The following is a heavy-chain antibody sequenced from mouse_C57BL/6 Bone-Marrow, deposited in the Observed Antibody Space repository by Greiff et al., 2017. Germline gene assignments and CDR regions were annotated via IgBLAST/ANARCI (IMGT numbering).Heavy chain of an antibody. CDR3: ARFYYDYGGFAY. CDR1: GYTFTSYG. V-gene: IGHV1-81*01. D-gene: IGHD2-4*01. Sequence: VQLQQSGAELARPGASVKLSCKASGYTFTSYGISWVKQRTGQGLEWIGEIYPRSGNTYYNEKFKGKDTLTADKSSSTAYMELRSLTSEDSAVYFCARFYYDYGGFAYWGKGTLVTVSA. J-gene: IGHJ3*01. CDR2: IYPRSGNT.